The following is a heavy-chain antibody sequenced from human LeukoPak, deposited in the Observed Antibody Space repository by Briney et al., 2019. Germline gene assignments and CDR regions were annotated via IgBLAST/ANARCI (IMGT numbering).Heavy chain of an antibody. CDR3: ARDAVGSHYDY. CDR1: GFTFSSFT. J-gene: IGHJ4*02. V-gene: IGHV3-64*01. CDR2: ISSNGGNT. D-gene: IGHD6-13*01. Sequence: PGGSLRLSCAASGFTFSSFTMHWVRQAPGKGLEYVSAISSNGGNTYYANSVKGRFTISRDNSKNTLYLQMGSLRAEDMALYYCARDAVGSHYDYWGQGTLVTVSS.